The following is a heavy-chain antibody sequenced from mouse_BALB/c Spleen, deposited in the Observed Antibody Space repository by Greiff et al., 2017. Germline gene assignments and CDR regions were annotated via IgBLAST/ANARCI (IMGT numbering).Heavy chain of an antibody. D-gene: IGHD1-1*01. CDR2: IWGGGST. V-gene: IGHV2-6-5*01. CDR1: GFSLTDYG. CDR3: AKSSYYYGSRGAMDY. J-gene: IGHJ4*01. Sequence: VKLVESGPGLVAPSQSLSITCTVSGFSLTDYGVSWIRQPPGKGLEWLGVIWGGGSTYYNSALKSRLSISKDNSKSQVFLKMNSLQTDDTAMYYCAKSSYYYGSRGAMDYWGQGTSVTVSS.